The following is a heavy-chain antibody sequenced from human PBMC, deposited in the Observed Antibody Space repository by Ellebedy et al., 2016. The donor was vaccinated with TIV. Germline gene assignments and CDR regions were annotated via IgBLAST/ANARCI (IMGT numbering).Heavy chain of an antibody. V-gene: IGHV2-5*01. D-gene: IGHD1-26*01. CDR2: IYWNDDK. CDR1: GFSLSTSGVG. CDR3: AHVIVGATDDAFDI. J-gene: IGHJ3*02. Sequence: SGPTLVKPTQTLTLTCTFSGFSLSTSGVGVGWIRQPPGKALEWLALIYWNDDKRYSPSLKSRLTITKDTSKNRVVLTMTNMDPVDTATYYCAHVIVGATDDAFDIWGQGTMVTVSS.